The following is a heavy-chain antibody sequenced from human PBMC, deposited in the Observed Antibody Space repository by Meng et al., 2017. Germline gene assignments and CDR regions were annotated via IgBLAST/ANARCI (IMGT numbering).Heavy chain of an antibody. V-gene: IGHV4-34*01. CDR1: GGSFSGYY. CDR3: ASSGYSYGYRFDY. Sequence: QVQLQQWGAGLLKSSETLSLTCAVYGGSFSGYYWSWIRQPPGKGLEWIGEINHSGSTNYNPSLKSRVTISVDTSKNQFSLKLSSVTAADTAVYYCASSGYSYGYRFDYWGQGTLVTVSS. CDR2: INHSGST. D-gene: IGHD5-18*01. J-gene: IGHJ4*02.